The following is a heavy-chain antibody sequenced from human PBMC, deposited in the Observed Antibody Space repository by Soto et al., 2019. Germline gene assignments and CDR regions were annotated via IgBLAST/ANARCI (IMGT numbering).Heavy chain of an antibody. CDR2: IYYRGNT. CDR1: GGSISRYH. CDR3: ARVHSSMGHEFFFDY. V-gene: IGHV4-59*01. J-gene: IGHJ4*02. Sequence: SETVSLTCAVSGGSISRYHWGWIGQPPGKGLEWIGYIYYRGNTNYNPSPRSRVSMSVDTSKNQFSLKLSSVTSADTAVYYCARVHSSMGHEFFFDYWGQGTLVTVSS. D-gene: IGHD3-10*01.